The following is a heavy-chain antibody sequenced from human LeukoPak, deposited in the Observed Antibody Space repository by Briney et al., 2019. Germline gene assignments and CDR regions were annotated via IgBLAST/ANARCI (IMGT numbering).Heavy chain of an antibody. CDR3: VRKASYYDSSEDGYFDL. J-gene: IGHJ2*01. CDR1: GFPFSSYA. V-gene: IGHV3-23*01. D-gene: IGHD3-22*01. CDR2: ISSSGGTT. Sequence: GSLRLSCAASGFPFSSYAMTWVRQAPGKGLEWVSGISSSGGTTYHADSVKGRFTISRDNSKNTLYLQMNSLRAEDTAVYYCVRKASYYDSSEDGYFDLWGRGPLVTVSS.